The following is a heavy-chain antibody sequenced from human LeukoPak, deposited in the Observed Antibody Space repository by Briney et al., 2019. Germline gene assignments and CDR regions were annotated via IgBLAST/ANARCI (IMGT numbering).Heavy chain of an antibody. V-gene: IGHV3-33*01. J-gene: IGHJ4*02. Sequence: GGSLRLSCAASRFTFRNHGMHWVRQAPGKGLEWVAVIWYDGCNKYYADSVKGRFTISRDNSKNTLYLQMNSLRAEDTAVYYCARDRDARYLDYWGQGTLVTVSS. D-gene: IGHD6-6*01. CDR2: IWYDGCNK. CDR3: ARDRDARYLDY. CDR1: RFTFRNHG.